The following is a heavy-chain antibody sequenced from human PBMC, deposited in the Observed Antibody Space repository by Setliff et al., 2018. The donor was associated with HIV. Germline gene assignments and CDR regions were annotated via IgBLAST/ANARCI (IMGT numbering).Heavy chain of an antibody. D-gene: IGHD3-16*01. CDR1: GFTFSSFA. CDR3: ARAWDYLWGSSYDY. Sequence: GGSLRLSCAASGFTFSSFAMHWVRQAPGKGLEWVAAISYDGSNKYYADSVKGRFTISRDKSKNTLYLQMNSLRVEDTAVYYCARAWDYLWGSSYDYWGQGTLVTVSS. J-gene: IGHJ4*02. CDR2: ISYDGSNK. V-gene: IGHV3-30-3*01.